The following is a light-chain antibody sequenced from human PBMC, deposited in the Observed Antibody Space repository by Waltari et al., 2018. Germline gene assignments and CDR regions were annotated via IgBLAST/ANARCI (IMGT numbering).Light chain of an antibody. CDR2: GAS. V-gene: IGKV3-20*01. Sequence: EIMLTQSPGTLSLSPGERATLSCRTSQSIGRSLAWYQQKPGQAPRLLIYGASSRATDIPDRFSGSGSGTDLSLTINRLEPEDSALYYCQHYVRLPVTFGQGTKVEIK. J-gene: IGKJ1*01. CDR3: QHYVRLPVT. CDR1: QSIGRS.